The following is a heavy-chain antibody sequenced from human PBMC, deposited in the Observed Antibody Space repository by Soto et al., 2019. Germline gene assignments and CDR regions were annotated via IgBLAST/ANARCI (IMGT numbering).Heavy chain of an antibody. CDR2: MNPNSGNT. CDR3: AIVGSGKWSSGWYWYYYYMDV. CDR1: GYTFTSYD. Sequence: ASVKVSCKASGYTFTSYDINWVRQATGQGLEWMGWMNPNSGNTGYAQKFQGRVTMTRNTSISTAYMELSSLRSEDTAVYYCAIVGSGKWSSGWYWYYYYMDVWGKGTTVTVSS. V-gene: IGHV1-8*01. D-gene: IGHD6-19*01. J-gene: IGHJ6*03.